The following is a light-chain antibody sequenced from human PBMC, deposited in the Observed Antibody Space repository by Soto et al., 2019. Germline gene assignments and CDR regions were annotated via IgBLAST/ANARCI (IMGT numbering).Light chain of an antibody. J-gene: IGKJ2*01. CDR1: QSVSNY. CDR3: QQRNRWLRT. V-gene: IGKV3-11*01. Sequence: EIVLTQSPATLSLSPGERATLSCRASQSVSNYLAWYQQKPGQATRLVMYETSKRATGIPARFSGSGSGKDFTLTISSLEPEDFAVYYCQQRNRWLRTFGQGTKLEIK. CDR2: ETS.